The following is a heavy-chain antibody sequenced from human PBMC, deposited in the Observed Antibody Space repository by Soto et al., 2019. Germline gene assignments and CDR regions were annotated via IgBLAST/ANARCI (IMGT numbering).Heavy chain of an antibody. V-gene: IGHV3-30*18. CDR2: TQYNGIHI. J-gene: IGHJ4*02. CDR1: GFTFSEYG. Sequence: QVQLVESGGGVVKPGGSMRLSCGTSGFTFSEYGLHWVRQAPGKGLECVGVTQYNGIHIYYENFVKGRVTISRDISKNMVFLQMNGLRPDDTAVYYCAKDKLSGAAGLTPFDHWGQGTLVTVSA. D-gene: IGHD6-13*01. CDR3: AKDKLSGAAGLTPFDH.